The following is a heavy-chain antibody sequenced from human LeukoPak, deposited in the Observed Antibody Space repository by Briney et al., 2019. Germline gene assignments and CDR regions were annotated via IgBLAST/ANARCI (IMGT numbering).Heavy chain of an antibody. CDR2: IKQDGSEK. J-gene: IGHJ4*02. CDR3: ARGGTRRPSPFDY. CDR1: GFTFSSFW. D-gene: IGHD1-14*01. V-gene: IGHV3-7*03. Sequence: GGSLRLSCAASGFTFSSFWMSWVRQAPGKGLEWLANIKQDGSEKNYVGSVKGRFTISRDNTKNSVYLQMNSLRGDDTAIYYCARGGTRRPSPFDYWGQGTPVTVSS.